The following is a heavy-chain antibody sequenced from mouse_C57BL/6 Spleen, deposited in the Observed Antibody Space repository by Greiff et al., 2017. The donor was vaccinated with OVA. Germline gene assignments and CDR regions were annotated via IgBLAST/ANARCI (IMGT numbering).Heavy chain of an antibody. CDR3: ASITTVVATGGAMDY. J-gene: IGHJ4*01. Sequence: EVQLVESGGGLVKPGGSLKLSCAASGFTFSSYAMSWVRQTPEKRLEWVATISDGGSYTYYPDNVKGRFTISRDNAKNNLYLQMSHLKSEDTAMYYCASITTVVATGGAMDYWGQGTSVTVSS. CDR2: ISDGGSYT. D-gene: IGHD1-1*01. V-gene: IGHV5-4*01. CDR1: GFTFSSYA.